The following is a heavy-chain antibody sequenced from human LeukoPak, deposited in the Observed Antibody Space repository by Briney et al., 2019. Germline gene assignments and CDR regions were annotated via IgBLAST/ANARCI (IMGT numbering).Heavy chain of an antibody. Sequence: GSLKVSCKASGYTFTGCYMHWVRQAPGQGLEWMGWINPNSGGTNYAQKFQGRVTMTRDTSISTAYMDLRRLRSDDTAVYYCARDYSSSSGYFDYWGQGTLVTVSS. D-gene: IGHD6-6*01. CDR1: GYTFTGCY. CDR2: INPNSGGT. CDR3: ARDYSSSSGYFDY. J-gene: IGHJ4*02. V-gene: IGHV1-2*02.